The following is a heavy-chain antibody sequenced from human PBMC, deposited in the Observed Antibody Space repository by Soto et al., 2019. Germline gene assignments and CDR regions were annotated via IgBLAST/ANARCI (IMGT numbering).Heavy chain of an antibody. CDR1: GFTFSSYA. CDR3: AKGLVVVVAATTPFDY. Sequence: GSLRLSCAASGFTFSSYAMSWVRQAPGKGLEWVSAISGSGGSTYYADSVKGRFTISRDNSKNTLYLQMNSLRAEDTAVYYCAKGLVVVVAATTPFDYWGQGALVTVSS. V-gene: IGHV3-23*01. J-gene: IGHJ4*02. D-gene: IGHD2-15*01. CDR2: ISGSGGST.